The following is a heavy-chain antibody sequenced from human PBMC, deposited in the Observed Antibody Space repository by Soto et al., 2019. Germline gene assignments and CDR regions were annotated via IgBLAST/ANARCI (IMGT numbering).Heavy chain of an antibody. CDR1: GFTFRNYC. V-gene: IGHV3-7*02. D-gene: IGHD1-26*01. J-gene: IGHJ4*02. CDR2: IKQDGSDK. Sequence: GGSLRLAWAASGFTFRNYCISWVRQGPGKGLEWVANIKQDGSDKNYVDSVKGRFTISRDNAKNSLYLQMNSLTAEDTALYYCDTGGSDYYYWGQGTLVPVSS. CDR3: DTGGSDYYY.